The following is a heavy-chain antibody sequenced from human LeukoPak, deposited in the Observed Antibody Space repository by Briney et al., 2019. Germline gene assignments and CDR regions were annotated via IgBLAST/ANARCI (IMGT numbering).Heavy chain of an antibody. D-gene: IGHD3-3*01. Sequence: SETLSLTCTVSGGSISSSSYYWGWIRQPPGKGLEWIGEINHSGSTNYNPSLKSRVTISVDTSKNQFSLKLSSVTAADTAVYYCARGSVWRPLDYWGQGTLVTVSS. CDR1: GGSISSSSYY. J-gene: IGHJ4*02. V-gene: IGHV4-39*07. CDR3: ARGSVWRPLDY. CDR2: INHSGST.